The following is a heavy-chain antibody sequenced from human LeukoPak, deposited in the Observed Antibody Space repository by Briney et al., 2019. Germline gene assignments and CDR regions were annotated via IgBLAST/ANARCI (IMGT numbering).Heavy chain of an antibody. D-gene: IGHD2-21*02. CDR2: IYPGDSDT. CDR3: ARRGAYCGGDCPNYFDY. V-gene: IGHV5-51*01. CDR1: GYSFTSYW. Sequence: GESLKISCKGSGYSFTSYWIGWVRQMPGKGLEWMGIIYPGDSDTRYSPSFQGQVTISADKSISTAYLQWSSLKASDTAMYYCARRGAYCGGDCPNYFDYWGQGTLVTVSP. J-gene: IGHJ4*02.